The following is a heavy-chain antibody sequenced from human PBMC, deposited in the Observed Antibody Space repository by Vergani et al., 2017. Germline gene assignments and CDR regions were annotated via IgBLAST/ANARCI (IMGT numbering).Heavy chain of an antibody. Sequence: EVQLVESGGVLVQPGGSLRLSCAASGFTFSTYWMTWVRQAPGKGLEWVANITYDGSEKSYADSVKGRFTIYKDNTVDMLSLQMNSLRPDDTAVYYCVKGGRADHGDFWSSIGPWGQGTRVIVSS. CDR1: GFTFSTYW. D-gene: IGHD3-3*01. V-gene: IGHV3-7*01. CDR3: VKGGRADHGDFWSSIGP. J-gene: IGHJ5*02. CDR2: ITYDGSEK.